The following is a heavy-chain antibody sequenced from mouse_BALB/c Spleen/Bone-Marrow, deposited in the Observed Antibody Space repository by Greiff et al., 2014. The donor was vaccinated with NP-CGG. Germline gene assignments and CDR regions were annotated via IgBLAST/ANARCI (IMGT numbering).Heavy chain of an antibody. J-gene: IGHJ2*01. CDR3: AKCLYGYTAAFDY. D-gene: IGHD1-2*01. V-gene: IGHV14-3*02. CDR2: IVPANGNT. Sequence: EVQLVESGAELVKPGASVKLSCTASGFNIKDTYMHWVKQRPEQGLEWIGRIVPANGNTKYDPKFQGKATITADTSSNTAYLQLSRLTSEDTAVYSCAKCLYGYTAAFDYWGQGTTLTVSS. CDR1: GFNIKDTY.